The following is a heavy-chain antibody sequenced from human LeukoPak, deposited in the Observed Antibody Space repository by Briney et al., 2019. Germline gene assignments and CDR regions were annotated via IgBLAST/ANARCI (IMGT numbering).Heavy chain of an antibody. Sequence: SVKVSCKASGGTFSSYTISWVRQAPGQGLEWMGRIIPILGIANYAQKFQGRVTITAGKSTSTAYMELSSLRSEDTAVYYCASQYGDAFDIWGQGTMVTVSS. J-gene: IGHJ3*02. CDR3: ASQYGDAFDI. D-gene: IGHD2-8*01. CDR2: IIPILGIA. CDR1: GGTFSSYT. V-gene: IGHV1-69*02.